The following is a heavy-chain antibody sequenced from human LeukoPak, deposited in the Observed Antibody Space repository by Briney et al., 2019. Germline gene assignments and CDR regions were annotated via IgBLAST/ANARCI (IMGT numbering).Heavy chain of an antibody. V-gene: IGHV4-39*07. J-gene: IGHJ6*03. D-gene: IGHD3-10*01. CDR3: AREMQDKSLQWIGELKKYYYYYMDV. CDR1: GGSISSGSYY. Sequence: PSETLSLTCTVSGGSISSGSYYWGWIRQPPGKGLEWIVNIYYSGSTYYNPSLKSRVSISVDTSKNQFSLKLSSVSAADTAVYYCAREMQDKSLQWIGELKKYYYYYMDVWGKGTTVIVSS. CDR2: IYYSGST.